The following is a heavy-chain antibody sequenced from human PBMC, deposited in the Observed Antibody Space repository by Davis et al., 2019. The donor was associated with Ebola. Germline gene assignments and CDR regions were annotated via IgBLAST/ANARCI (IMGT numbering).Heavy chain of an antibody. CDR1: GFTFSSYA. D-gene: IGHD2/OR15-2a*01. J-gene: IGHJ5*02. Sequence: PGGSLRLSCAASGFTFSSYAMHWVRQAPGKGLEWVAVISYDGSNKYYADSVKGRFTISRDNSKNTLYLQMNSLRAEDTAVYYCARGYYKGWFDPWGQGTLVTVSS. V-gene: IGHV3-30-3*01. CDR2: ISYDGSNK. CDR3: ARGYYKGWFDP.